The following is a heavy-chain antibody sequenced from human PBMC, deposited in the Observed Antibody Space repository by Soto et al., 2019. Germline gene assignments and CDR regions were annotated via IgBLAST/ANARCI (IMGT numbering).Heavy chain of an antibody. Sequence: PGGPLRLSCAASGLTFGAFAMAWVRQRPGNGLEWVSSLSGGGGSTYYNNSVRGRFTISRDNSNSTLFLQMNNLRAEDTAVYFCSNTHRATTVVICYWYFDLSGRGTLVTVSS. CDR1: GLTFGAFA. V-gene: IGHV3-23*01. CDR3: SNTHRATTVVICYWYFDL. J-gene: IGHJ2*01. CDR2: LSGGGGST. D-gene: IGHD3-16*02.